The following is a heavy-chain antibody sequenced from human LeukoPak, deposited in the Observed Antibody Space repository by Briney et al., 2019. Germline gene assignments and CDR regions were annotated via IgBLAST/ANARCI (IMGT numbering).Heavy chain of an antibody. V-gene: IGHV5-51*01. D-gene: IGHD2-2*03. Sequence: GEYLKISCKGSGYRFTSYWIAWVRQMPGKGLEWMGIIYPGDSDTRYSPSLQGQVTISADKSINTVYLQWNSLRASDTAMYYCARQRGYRMTKDGFDVWGQGTMITVSS. J-gene: IGHJ3*01. CDR2: IYPGDSDT. CDR3: ARQRGYRMTKDGFDV. CDR1: GYRFTSYW.